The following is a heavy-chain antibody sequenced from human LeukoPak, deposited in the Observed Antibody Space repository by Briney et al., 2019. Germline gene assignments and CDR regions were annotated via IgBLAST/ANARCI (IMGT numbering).Heavy chain of an antibody. CDR2: ISYDGSNK. CDR1: GFTFSSYG. J-gene: IGHJ4*02. D-gene: IGHD3-10*01. Sequence: GRSLRLSCAASGFTFSSYGMHWDRQAPGKGLEWVAVISYDGSNKYYADSVKGRFTISRDNSKNTLYLQMNSLRAEDTAVYYCGKDMTYGSGSSLDYWGQGTLVTVSS. CDR3: GKDMTYGSGSSLDY. V-gene: IGHV3-30*18.